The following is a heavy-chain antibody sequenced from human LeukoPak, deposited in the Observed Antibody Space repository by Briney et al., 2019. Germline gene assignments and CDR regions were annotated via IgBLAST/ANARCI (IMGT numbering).Heavy chain of an antibody. Sequence: HPGRSLRLSCAASGFTVSSKYMSWVRQAPGKGLEWVSIIYSGGSTYYADSVKGRFTISRDNSKNTLYLQMNSLRAEDTAVYYCARGETAIQRSSYAFDIWGQGTMVTVSS. CDR2: IYSGGST. CDR1: GFTVSSKY. CDR3: ARGETAIQRSSYAFDI. V-gene: IGHV3-53*01. D-gene: IGHD2-21*02. J-gene: IGHJ3*02.